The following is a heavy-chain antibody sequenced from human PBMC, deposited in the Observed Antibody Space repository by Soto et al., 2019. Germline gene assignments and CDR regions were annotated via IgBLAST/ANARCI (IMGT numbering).Heavy chain of an antibody. J-gene: IGHJ5*01. V-gene: IGHV4-59*08. CDR3: ARNGYRGAWYGACDS. CDR1: GDSISSSY. D-gene: IGHD6-19*01. CDR2: VYYTGIT. Sequence: SETLSLTCTVSGDSISSSYWSWIRQPPGKGLEWIGYVYYTGITSYNPSLKSRVTISLDTSKNHFSLKLSSVTAADTAVYYCARNGYRGAWYGACDSWGLGTLVTVSS.